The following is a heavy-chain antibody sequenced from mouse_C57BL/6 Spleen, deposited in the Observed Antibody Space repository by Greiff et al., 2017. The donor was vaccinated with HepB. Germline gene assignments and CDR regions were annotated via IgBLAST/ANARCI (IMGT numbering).Heavy chain of an antibody. CDR3: AKLDYYGSDWYFDV. CDR1: GFSLTSYG. CDR2: IWRGGST. J-gene: IGHJ1*03. V-gene: IGHV2-5*01. D-gene: IGHD1-1*01. Sequence: VQLQESGPGLVQPSQSLSITCTVSGFSLTSYGVHWVRQSPGKGLEWLGVIWRGGSTDYNAAFMSRLSITKDNSKSQGFFKMNSLQADDTAIYYCAKLDYYGSDWYFDVWGRGTTVTVSS.